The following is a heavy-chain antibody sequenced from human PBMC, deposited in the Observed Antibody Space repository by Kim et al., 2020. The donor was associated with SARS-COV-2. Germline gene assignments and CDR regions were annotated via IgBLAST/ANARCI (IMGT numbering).Heavy chain of an antibody. V-gene: IGHV1-8*01. CDR3: AIVTSWYYFDY. Sequence: GYAQKFQGRVTMTRNTSISTAYMELSSLRSEDTAVYYCAIVTSWYYFDYWGQGTLVTVSS. J-gene: IGHJ4*02. D-gene: IGHD6-13*01.